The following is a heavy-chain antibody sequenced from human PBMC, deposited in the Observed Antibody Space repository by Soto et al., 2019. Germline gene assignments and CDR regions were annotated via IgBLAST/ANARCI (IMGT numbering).Heavy chain of an antibody. CDR3: ARVLRVAFFDY. J-gene: IGHJ4*02. CDR1: GGSISSYY. CDR2: IYYSGST. Sequence: SETLSLTCTVSGGSISSYYWSWIRQPPGKGLEWIGYIYYSGSTNYNPSLKSRVTISLDTSKNQFSLKLSSVTAADTAVYYCARVLRVAFFDYWGQGTLVTVSS. V-gene: IGHV4-59*01. D-gene: IGHD3-3*01.